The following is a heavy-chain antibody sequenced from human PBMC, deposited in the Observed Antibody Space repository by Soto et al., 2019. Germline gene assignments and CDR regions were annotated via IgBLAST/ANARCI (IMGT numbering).Heavy chain of an antibody. CDR3: ASYYGGNLGYYYCGMDV. D-gene: IGHD4-17*01. J-gene: IGHJ6*02. Sequence: QVQLQESGPGLVKPSQTLSLTCTVSGGSISSGGYYWSWIRQHPGKGLEWIGYIYYSGSTYYNPSHKSRVTMSADASKTQFTLKLSSVTAADTAVYYCASYYGGNLGYYYCGMDVWGQGTTVTVSS. CDR1: GGSISSGGYY. V-gene: IGHV4-31*03. CDR2: IYYSGST.